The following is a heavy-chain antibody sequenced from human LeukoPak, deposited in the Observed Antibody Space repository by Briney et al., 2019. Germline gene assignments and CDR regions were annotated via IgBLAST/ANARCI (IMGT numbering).Heavy chain of an antibody. D-gene: IGHD6-19*01. Sequence: PSETLSLTCAVYGGSFSGYFWIWIRQPPGKGLEWIGEINHSGSTNYNPSLKSRVTISVDTSKNQFSLKLTSVTAADTAIYYCASAYSNGWYVPFDSWGQGTLVTVSS. CDR2: INHSGST. J-gene: IGHJ4*02. V-gene: IGHV4-34*01. CDR1: GGSFSGYF. CDR3: ASAYSNGWYVPFDS.